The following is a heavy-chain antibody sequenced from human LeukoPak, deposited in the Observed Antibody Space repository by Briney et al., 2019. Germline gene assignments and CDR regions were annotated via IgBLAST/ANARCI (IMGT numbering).Heavy chain of an antibody. CDR2: ISSTSTNI. CDR1: GFTFSNYG. D-gene: IGHD6-6*01. CDR3: ARGGAARPDY. V-gene: IGHV3-48*04. J-gene: IGHJ4*02. Sequence: GGSLRLSCAASGFTFSNYGMNWVRQAPGKGLEWVSYISSTSTNINYADSVRGRFTISRDNAKRSLYLQMNSLRVEDRAVYYCARGGAARPDYWGQGTLVTVSS.